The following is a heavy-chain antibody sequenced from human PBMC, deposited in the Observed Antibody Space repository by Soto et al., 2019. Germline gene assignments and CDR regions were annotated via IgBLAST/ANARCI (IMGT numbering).Heavy chain of an antibody. J-gene: IGHJ4*02. CDR1: VFTFSSSA. CDR3: AKDRSAWYMDY. D-gene: IGHD6-19*01. Sequence: GGSPRLSCAAAVFTFSSSAMSWVRQAPGKGLEWVSAISGSGGSTFYADSVKGRVTISRDNSKNTLYLQMNSLRVEDTAIYYCAKDRSAWYMDYWGQGTLVTVSS. CDR2: ISGSGGST. V-gene: IGHV3-23*01.